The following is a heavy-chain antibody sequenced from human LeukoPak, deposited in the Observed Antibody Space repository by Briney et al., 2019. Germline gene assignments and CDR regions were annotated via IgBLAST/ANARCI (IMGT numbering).Heavy chain of an antibody. V-gene: IGHV1-18*01. D-gene: IGHD6-6*01. CDR1: GYTFTSYG. CDR2: ISAYNGNT. CDR3: ARAPWQLDPSSGYYYYMDV. J-gene: IGHJ6*03. Sequence: ASVKVSCKASGYTFTSYGISWVRQAPGQGLEWMGWISAYNGNTNYAQKLQGRVTMTTDTSTSTAYMELRSLRSDDTAVYYCARAPWQLDPSSGYYYYMDVWGKGTTVTVSS.